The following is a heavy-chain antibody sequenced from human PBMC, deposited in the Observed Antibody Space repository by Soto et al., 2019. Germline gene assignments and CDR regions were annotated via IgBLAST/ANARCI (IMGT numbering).Heavy chain of an antibody. CDR3: ARDGDYSDWGYYGMDV. CDR1: GFTFSSYW. V-gene: IGHV3-7*05. CDR2: IKQDGSEK. Sequence: GGSLRLSCAASGFTFSSYWMSWVRQAPGKGLEWVANIKQDGSEKYYVDSVKGRFTISRDNAKNSLYLQMNSLRAEDTAVYYCARDGDYSDWGYYGMDVWGQGTTVTVSS. D-gene: IGHD2-21*02. J-gene: IGHJ6*02.